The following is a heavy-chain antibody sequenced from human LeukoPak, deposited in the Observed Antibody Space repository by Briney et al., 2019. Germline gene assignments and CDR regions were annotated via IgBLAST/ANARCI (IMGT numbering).Heavy chain of an antibody. CDR3: ARSPLGYCSSTSCYDNWFDP. V-gene: IGHV3-7*01. Sequence: GSLRLSCAASGFTFSSYWMSWVRQAPGKGLEWVANIKQDGSEKYYVDSVKGRFTISRDNAKNSLYLQMNSLRAEDTAVYYCARSPLGYCSSTSCYDNWFDPWGQGTLVTVSS. J-gene: IGHJ5*02. CDR2: IKQDGSEK. D-gene: IGHD2-2*01. CDR1: GFTFSSYW.